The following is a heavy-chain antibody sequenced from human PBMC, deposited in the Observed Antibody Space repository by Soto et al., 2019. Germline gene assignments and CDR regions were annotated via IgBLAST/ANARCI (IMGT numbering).Heavy chain of an antibody. CDR2: IYYSGRT. Sequence: SETLSLTCTVSGGSVRSDNYHWSWIRQPPGKGLEWIGYIYYSGRTYYNPSLKSRVTISVDTSKNQFSLKLTSVTAADTAVYYCARSQTTVTSYDYWGQGTLVTVSS. D-gene: IGHD4-17*01. J-gene: IGHJ4*02. V-gene: IGHV4-61*01. CDR3: ARSQTTVTSYDY. CDR1: GGSVRSDNYH.